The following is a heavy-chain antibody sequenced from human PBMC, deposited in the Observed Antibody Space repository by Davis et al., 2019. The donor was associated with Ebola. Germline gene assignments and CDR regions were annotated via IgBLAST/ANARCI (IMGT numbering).Heavy chain of an antibody. Sequence: GESLKISCAASGFTVSSNYMSWVRQALGKGLEWVSVIYSGGSTYYADSVKGRFTISRDNSKNTLYLQMNSLRAEDTAVYYCARGMYSSSSWRDYGMEYGMDVWGQGTTVTVSS. CDR3: ARGMYSSSSWRDYGMEYGMDV. J-gene: IGHJ6*02. CDR2: IYSGGST. D-gene: IGHD6-6*01. CDR1: GFTVSSNY. V-gene: IGHV3-53*01.